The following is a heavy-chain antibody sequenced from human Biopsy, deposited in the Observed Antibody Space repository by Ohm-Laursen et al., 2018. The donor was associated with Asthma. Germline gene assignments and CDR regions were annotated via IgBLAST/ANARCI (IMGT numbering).Heavy chain of an antibody. CDR2: ISYTGSA. D-gene: IGHD7-27*01. CDR1: GGSMSSCSYY. V-gene: IGHV4-39*01. Sequence: SDTLSLTCTVSGGSMSSCSYYWGWTRQPPGKGLEWMGSISYTGSAYHNPSLKSRVTISVDTSKNHFSLKLSSVTAADTAVYYCARHWDWGSFFDYWGQGTPVTVSS. CDR3: ARHWDWGSFFDY. J-gene: IGHJ4*02.